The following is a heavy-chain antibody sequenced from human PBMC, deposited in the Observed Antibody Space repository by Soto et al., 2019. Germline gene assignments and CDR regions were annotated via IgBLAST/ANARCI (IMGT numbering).Heavy chain of an antibody. CDR1: GFTFSSYA. Sequence: GGSLRLSCAASGFTFSSYAMSWVRQAPGKGLEWVSAISGSGGSTYYADSVKGRFTISRDNSKNTLYLQMNSLRAEDTAVYYCANWYSSSWYGGTYYYGMDVWGQGTTVTVSS. J-gene: IGHJ6*02. D-gene: IGHD6-13*01. CDR2: ISGSGGST. V-gene: IGHV3-23*01. CDR3: ANWYSSSWYGGTYYYGMDV.